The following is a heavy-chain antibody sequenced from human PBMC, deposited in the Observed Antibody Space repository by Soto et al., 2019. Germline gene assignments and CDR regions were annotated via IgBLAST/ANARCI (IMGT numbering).Heavy chain of an antibody. CDR2: INAGNGNT. CDR3: ARDSNVLRFLEWLLRGSSGMDV. CDR1: GYTFTSYA. V-gene: IGHV1-3*01. J-gene: IGHJ6*02. Sequence: EASVKVSCKASGYTFTSYAMHWVRQAPGQRLEWMGWINAGNGNTKYPQKFQGRVTITRDTSASTAYMELSSLRSEDTAVYYCARDSNVLRFLEWLLRGSSGMDVWGQGTTVTVSS. D-gene: IGHD3-3*01.